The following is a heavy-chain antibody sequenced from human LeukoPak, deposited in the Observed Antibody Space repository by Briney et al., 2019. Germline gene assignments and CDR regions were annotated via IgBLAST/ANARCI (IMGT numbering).Heavy chain of an antibody. CDR1: GFTFSSYG. Sequence: AGGSLRLSCAASGFTFSSYGMHWVRQAPGKGLEWVAVIWYDGSNKYYADSVKGRFTISRDNSKNTLYLQMNGLRAEDTAVYYCARDASSGHINAFDIWGQGTMVTVSS. CDR3: ARDASSGHINAFDI. CDR2: IWYDGSNK. D-gene: IGHD2-21*01. J-gene: IGHJ3*02. V-gene: IGHV3-33*01.